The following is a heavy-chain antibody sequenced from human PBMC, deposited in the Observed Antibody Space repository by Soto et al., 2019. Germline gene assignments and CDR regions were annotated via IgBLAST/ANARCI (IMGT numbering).Heavy chain of an antibody. CDR3: ARGGEYSTSFDY. J-gene: IGHJ4*02. CDR1: GGSFSGYY. Sequence: QMHLQQWGAGLLKPSETLSLTCAVYGGSFSGYYWSWIRQSPGKGLEWIGEINHSGNTNYSPSLKSRVTISVETSKNQFSLNLSSVTAADTAVYYCARGGEYSTSFDYWGQGPLVTVSS. CDR2: INHSGNT. D-gene: IGHD6-6*01. V-gene: IGHV4-34*01.